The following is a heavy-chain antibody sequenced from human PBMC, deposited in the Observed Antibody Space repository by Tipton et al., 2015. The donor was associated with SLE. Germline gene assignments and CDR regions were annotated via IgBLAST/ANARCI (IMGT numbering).Heavy chain of an antibody. V-gene: IGHV4-34*01. Sequence: TLSLTCGVSGGSFSGSYCSWIRQAPVKGLEWLGEANQIGTTKINPSLKSRVSISVDRSKNQCPLELTSVTAADTAVYYCVGVRGYGDTNGNWGQGILVTFTS. CDR1: GGSFSGSY. J-gene: IGHJ4*02. CDR3: VGVRGYGDTNGN. CDR2: ANQIGTT. D-gene: IGHD3-22*01.